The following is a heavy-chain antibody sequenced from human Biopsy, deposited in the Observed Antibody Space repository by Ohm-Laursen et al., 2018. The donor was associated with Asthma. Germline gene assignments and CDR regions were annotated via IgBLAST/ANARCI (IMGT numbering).Heavy chain of an antibody. CDR2: INPSGGST. Sequence: SSVKVSCKASGYTFTSYYMHWARQPPGQGLEWMGIINPSGGSTSYAQKFQGRVTMTRDTSTSTVYMELSSLRSEDTAVYYCARAGALIVGATMGYWGQGTLVTVSS. J-gene: IGHJ4*02. CDR3: ARAGALIVGATMGY. CDR1: GYTFTSYY. V-gene: IGHV1-46*01. D-gene: IGHD1-26*01.